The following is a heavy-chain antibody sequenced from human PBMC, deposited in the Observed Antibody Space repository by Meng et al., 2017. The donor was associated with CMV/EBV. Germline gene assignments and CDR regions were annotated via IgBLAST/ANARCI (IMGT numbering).Heavy chain of an antibody. CDR3: AKLEKWLVLAGLDY. D-gene: IGHD6-19*01. J-gene: IGHJ4*02. CDR2: ISGSGGST. Sequence: GGSLRLPCAASGFTFSSYAMSWVRQAPGKGLEWVSAISGSGGSTYYADSVKGRFTISRDNSKNTLYLQMNSLRAEDTAVYYCAKLEKWLVLAGLDYWGQGTLVTVSS. V-gene: IGHV3-23*01. CDR1: GFTFSSYA.